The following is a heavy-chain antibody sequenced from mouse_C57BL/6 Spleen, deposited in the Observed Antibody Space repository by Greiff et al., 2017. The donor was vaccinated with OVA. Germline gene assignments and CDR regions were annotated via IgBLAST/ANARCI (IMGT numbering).Heavy chain of an antibody. CDR1: GFTFSDYG. V-gene: IGHV5-17*01. Sequence: EVQGVESGGGLVKPGGSLKLSCAASGFTFSDYGMHWVRQAPEKGLEWVAYISSGSSTIYYADTVKGRFTISRDNAKNTLFLQMTSLRSEDTAMYYCARTYDYRYFDVWGTGTTVTVSS. CDR3: ARTYDYRYFDV. D-gene: IGHD2-3*01. J-gene: IGHJ1*03. CDR2: ISSGSSTI.